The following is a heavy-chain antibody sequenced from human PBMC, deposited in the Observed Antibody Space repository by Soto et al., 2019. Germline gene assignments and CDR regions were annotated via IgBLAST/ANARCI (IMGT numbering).Heavy chain of an antibody. D-gene: IGHD7-27*01. V-gene: IGHV4-30-4*01. CDR2: IYDGGRT. CDR1: GGSISTVDYW. CDR3: ARGPSGDKVDS. J-gene: IGHJ4*02. Sequence: SETLSLTCSVSGGSISTVDYWWSWIRQSPDMGLEWIGHIYDGGRTYNNPSLESRVTMSVDTSKSQLSLTLSSVSAADTAVYYCARGPSGDKVDSWGQGTLVTVSS.